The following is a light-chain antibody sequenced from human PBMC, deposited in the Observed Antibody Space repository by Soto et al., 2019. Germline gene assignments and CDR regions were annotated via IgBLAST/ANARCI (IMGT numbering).Light chain of an antibody. CDR3: CADAGRSTYV. V-gene: IGLV2-23*02. CDR2: EVS. Sequence: QSVLTQPASVSGSPGQSITISCTRTSSDVGSYNFVSWYQQHPGEVPKVMIYEVSKRPSGVSDRFSGSKSGNTASLTISGLQAEDEADYYCCADAGRSTYVLGTGTKVTVL. CDR1: SSDVGSYNF. J-gene: IGLJ1*01.